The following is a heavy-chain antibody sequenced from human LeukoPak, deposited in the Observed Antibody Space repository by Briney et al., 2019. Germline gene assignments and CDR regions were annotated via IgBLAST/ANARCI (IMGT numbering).Heavy chain of an antibody. Sequence: GGSLRLSCAASGFPFSNYGMHWVRQAPGKGLEWLAVIWYDGSNKYYADSVKDRFTISRDNSKNTLSLQMNSLRAEDTAVYYCARDRGSSWTLDYWGQGALVSVSS. CDR3: ARDRGSSWTLDY. V-gene: IGHV3-33*01. CDR2: IWYDGSNK. J-gene: IGHJ4*02. CDR1: GFPFSNYG. D-gene: IGHD6-13*01.